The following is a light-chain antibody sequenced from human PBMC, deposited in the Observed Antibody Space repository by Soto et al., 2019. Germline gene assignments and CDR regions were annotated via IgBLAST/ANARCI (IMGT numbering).Light chain of an antibody. CDR2: KVS. CDR3: MQGTHCGT. V-gene: IGKV2-30*01. J-gene: IGKJ4*01. CDR1: QSLVYSDGNTY. Sequence: DVVMTQSPLSLPVTLGQPASISCRSSQSLVYSDGNTYLNWFQQRPGPSPRRLIYKVSNRDPGVPDRFSGSGSGTDFTLKISRVEAEDVGVYYCMQGTHCGTFGGGTKVEIK.